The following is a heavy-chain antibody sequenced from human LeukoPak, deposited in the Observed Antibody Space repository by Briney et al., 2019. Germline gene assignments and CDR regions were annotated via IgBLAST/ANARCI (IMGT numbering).Heavy chain of an antibody. Sequence: ASVKVSCKASGYTVTSYSMHWVRQAPGQGLEWMGIINPGGGSTSSAPKFQGRVTMTRDTSTNTVYMEVSSLRSEDTAVYYCARGPYYYANSGYYVTLDYWGQGTLGTVSA. D-gene: IGHD3-22*01. CDR1: GYTVTSYS. CDR2: INPGGGST. V-gene: IGHV1-46*01. CDR3: ARGPYYYANSGYYVTLDY. J-gene: IGHJ4*02.